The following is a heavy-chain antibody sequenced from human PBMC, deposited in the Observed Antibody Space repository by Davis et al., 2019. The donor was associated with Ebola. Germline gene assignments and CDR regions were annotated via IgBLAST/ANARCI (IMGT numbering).Heavy chain of an antibody. Sequence: PGGSLRLSCAASGFTFSSYGMHWVRQAPGKGLEWVAVISYDGSNKYYADSVKGRFTISRDNSKNTLYLQMNSLRAEDTAVYYCAKDLYKQNYYYYGMDVWGQGTTVTVSS. V-gene: IGHV3-30*18. J-gene: IGHJ6*02. CDR2: ISYDGSNK. CDR1: GFTFSSYG. D-gene: IGHD5-24*01. CDR3: AKDLYKQNYYYYGMDV.